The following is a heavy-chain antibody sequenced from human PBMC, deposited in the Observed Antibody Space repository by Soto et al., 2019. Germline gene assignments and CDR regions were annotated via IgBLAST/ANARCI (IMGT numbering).Heavy chain of an antibody. Sequence: EVQLVESGGGLVQPGGSLRLSCAASGFTFSSYSMNWVRQAPGKGLEWVSHISSRSSTIYYADSVKGRFTISRDNAKNSLYLQVDSLRDEDTAVDYCARGATIAAAVGSKGMDVWGQGTTVTVSS. CDR1: GFTFSSYS. J-gene: IGHJ6*02. D-gene: IGHD6-13*01. V-gene: IGHV3-48*02. CDR3: ARGATIAAAVGSKGMDV. CDR2: ISSRSSTI.